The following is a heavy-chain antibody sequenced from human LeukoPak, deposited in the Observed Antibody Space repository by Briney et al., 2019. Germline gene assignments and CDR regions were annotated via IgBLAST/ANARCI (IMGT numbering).Heavy chain of an antibody. D-gene: IGHD3-3*01. CDR1: GYTLTSYG. Sequence: ASVKVSCKASGYTLTSYGISWLRQAPGQGLEWMGWIIAYNGNTNYAQKLQGRVTMTTDTSTSTAYMELRSLRSDDTAVYYCARGRYDFWSGYYSSFDYWGQGTLVTVSS. CDR2: IIAYNGNT. CDR3: ARGRYDFWSGYYSSFDY. V-gene: IGHV1-18*01. J-gene: IGHJ4*02.